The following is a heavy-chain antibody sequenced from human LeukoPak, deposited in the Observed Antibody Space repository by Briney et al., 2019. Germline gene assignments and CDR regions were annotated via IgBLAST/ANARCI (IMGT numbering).Heavy chain of an antibody. CDR3: AKDSPIYGETVYYFDY. D-gene: IGHD4-17*01. J-gene: IGHJ4*02. Sequence: PGGSLRLSCAASGFTFSSYAMSWVRQAPGKGLEWVSAISGSGGSTYYADSVKGRFTISRDNSKNTLYLQMNSLRAEDTAVYYCAKDSPIYGETVYYFDYWGQGTLVTVSS. CDR2: ISGSGGST. V-gene: IGHV3-23*01. CDR1: GFTFSSYA.